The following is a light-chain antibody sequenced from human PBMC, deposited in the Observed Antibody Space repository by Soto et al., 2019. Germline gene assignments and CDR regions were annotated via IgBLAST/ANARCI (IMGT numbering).Light chain of an antibody. J-gene: IGKJ1*01. V-gene: IGKV1-39*01. Sequence: EIQMTQSPSSLSASVGDRVTITCRASQSISRYLNWYQQKPGTAPKLLISVASSLQRGVPSRFSGSGSGTDFTLTISSLQPEDFATYYCQHSYNTPPTFGQGTKVDIK. CDR3: QHSYNTPPT. CDR2: VAS. CDR1: QSISRY.